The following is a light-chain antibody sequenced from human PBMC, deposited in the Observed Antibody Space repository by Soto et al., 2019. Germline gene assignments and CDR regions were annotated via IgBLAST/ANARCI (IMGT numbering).Light chain of an antibody. Sequence: EIVLTQSPATVSLSPGERATLSCRASQSVNNHLAWYQQKPGQAPRLLIYEASNRATGIPARFSGSGSGTDFTLTISSLEPEDFVVYYCQQYNNWPFLLTFGGGTKVEIK. CDR1: QSVNNH. CDR3: QQYNNWPFLLT. CDR2: EAS. J-gene: IGKJ4*01. V-gene: IGKV3-11*01.